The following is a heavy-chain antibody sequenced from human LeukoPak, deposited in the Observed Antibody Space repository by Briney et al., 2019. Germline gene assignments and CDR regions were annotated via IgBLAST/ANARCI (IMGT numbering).Heavy chain of an antibody. CDR2: INHSGST. CDR1: GGSFSGYY. J-gene: IGHJ4*02. CDR3: AREGLSYSASLDY. D-gene: IGHD3-16*02. V-gene: IGHV4-34*01. Sequence: PSETLSLTCAVYGGSFSGYYWSWIRQPPGKGLEWIGEINHSGSTNYNPSLKSRVTISVDTSKNQFSLKLSSVTAADTAVYYCAREGLSYSASLDYWGQGTLVTVSS.